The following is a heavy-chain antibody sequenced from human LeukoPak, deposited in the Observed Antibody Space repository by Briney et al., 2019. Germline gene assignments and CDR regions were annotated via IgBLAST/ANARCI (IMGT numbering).Heavy chain of an antibody. D-gene: IGHD3-10*01. CDR2: IYYSGST. Sequence: PSETLSLACTVSGGSISSYYWSWIRQPPGKGLEWIGYIYYSGSTNYNPSLKSRVTISVDTSKNQFSLKLSSVTAADTAVYYCAGERSSGYYFDYWGQGTLVTVSS. CDR3: AGERSSGYYFDY. CDR1: GGSISSYY. V-gene: IGHV4-59*01. J-gene: IGHJ4*02.